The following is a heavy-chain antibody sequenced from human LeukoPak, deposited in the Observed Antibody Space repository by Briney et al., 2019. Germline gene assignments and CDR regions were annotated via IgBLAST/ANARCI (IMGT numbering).Heavy chain of an antibody. V-gene: IGHV1-2*02. D-gene: IGHD3-10*01. CDR1: GXTXTGXY. CDR2: INPNSGGT. J-gene: IGHJ6*02. CDR3: ARGGRYYGSGSNV. Sequence: XXSXXAXGXTXTGXYMHWVRQAPGQGLEWMGWINPNSGGTNYAQKFQGRVTMTRDTSISTAYMELSRLRSDDTAVYYCARGGRYYGSGSNVWGQGTTVTVSS.